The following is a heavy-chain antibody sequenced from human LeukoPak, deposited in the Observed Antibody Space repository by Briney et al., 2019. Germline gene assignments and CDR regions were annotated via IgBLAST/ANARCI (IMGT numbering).Heavy chain of an antibody. CDR2: IYYSGTT. CDR1: GHSISSTNW. V-gene: IGHV4-28*01. D-gene: IGHD6-19*01. Sequence: PSETLSLTCAVSGHSISSTNWWGWIRPPPGKGLEWIGYIYYSGTTYYNPSLKGRVTMSVDTSKNHFSLKLNSVTAVDTAVYYCASFGYSSGIDCWGQGTLVTVSS. J-gene: IGHJ4*02. CDR3: ASFGYSSGIDC.